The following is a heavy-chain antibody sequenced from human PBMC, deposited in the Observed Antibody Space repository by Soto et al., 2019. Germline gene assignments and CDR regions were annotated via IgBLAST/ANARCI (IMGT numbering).Heavy chain of an antibody. D-gene: IGHD6-6*01. CDR1: GFSLSTSGVG. CDR3: AHGKQLGSFDY. V-gene: IGHV2-5*01. CDR2: IYWNDDK. J-gene: IGHJ4*02. Sequence: QITLKESGPTLVKPTQPLTLTCTFSGFSLSTSGVGVGWIRQPPGKALEWLALIYWNDDKRYSPSLKSRLTITKDTSKNQVVLTMTNMDPVDTATYYCAHGKQLGSFDYWGQGTLVTVSS.